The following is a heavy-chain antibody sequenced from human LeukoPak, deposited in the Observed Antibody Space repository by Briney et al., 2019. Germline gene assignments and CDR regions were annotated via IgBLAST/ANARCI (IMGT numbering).Heavy chain of an antibody. CDR3: ARDLVDIVATIFDWFDP. CDR1: GFTFSSYA. CDR2: ISYDGSNK. Sequence: PGRSLRLSCAASGFTFSSYAMHWVRQAPGKGLEWVAVISYDGSNKYYADSVKGRFTISRDNAKNSLYLQMNSLRAEDTAVYYCARDLVDIVATIFDWFDPWGQGTLVTVSS. D-gene: IGHD5-12*01. J-gene: IGHJ5*02. V-gene: IGHV3-30-3*01.